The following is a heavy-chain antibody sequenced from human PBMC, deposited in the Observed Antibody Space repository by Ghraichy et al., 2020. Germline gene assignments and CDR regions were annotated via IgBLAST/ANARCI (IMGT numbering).Heavy chain of an antibody. V-gene: IGHV4-4*07. D-gene: IGHD6-13*01. CDR3: ARDAHYSSSGYYYGMDV. CDR2: VYSSGST. Sequence: GSLSLTCTVSGGSISSYYWSWIRQPAGKGLEWIGRVYSSGSTHYNPSLKSRVTMSVDTAKNPFSLKMNSVTAADTAVYYCARDAHYSSSGYYYGMDVWGLGTTVTVSS. CDR1: GGSISSYY. J-gene: IGHJ6*02.